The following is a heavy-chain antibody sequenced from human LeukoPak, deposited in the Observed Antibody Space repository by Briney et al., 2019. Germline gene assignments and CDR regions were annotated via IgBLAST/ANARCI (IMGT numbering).Heavy chain of an antibody. V-gene: IGHV3-23*01. Sequence: PGESLRLSCAGSGFTLGSYAMSWVRQAPGKGREWLSAISGNGYNTYYADSVKGRFTISSESSGNTLYLQMHNLRAEDTAVYYCAKGVRLWFAFYFDYWGQGTLVTVSS. J-gene: IGHJ4*02. CDR3: AKGVRLWFAFYFDY. CDR2: ISGNGYNT. CDR1: GFTLGSYA. D-gene: IGHD3-10*01.